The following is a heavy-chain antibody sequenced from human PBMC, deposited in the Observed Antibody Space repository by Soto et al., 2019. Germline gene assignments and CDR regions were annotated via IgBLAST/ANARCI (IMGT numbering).Heavy chain of an antibody. CDR2: IYYSGST. CDR1: CFSLSWVSSH. CDR3: ARRSGGSSWYLEYYYYGMDV. J-gene: IGHJ6*02. Sequence: SQTLSLPCPVSCFSLSWVSSHWGRILQPPGKGLEWIGSIYYSGSTYYNPSLKRRVTISVDTSKNQFSLKLSSVTAADTAVYYCARRSGGSSWYLEYYYYGMDVWGQGTTVS. D-gene: IGHD6-13*01. V-gene: IGHV4-39*01.